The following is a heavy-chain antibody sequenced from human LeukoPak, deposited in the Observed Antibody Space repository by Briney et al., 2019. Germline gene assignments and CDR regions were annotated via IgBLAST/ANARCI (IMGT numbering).Heavy chain of an antibody. Sequence: GGSLRLSCAASGFTFSSYAMSWVRQAPGKGLEWVSSISSSSSYIYYADSVKGRFTISRDNAKNSLYLQMNSLRAEDTAVYYCARDRRSSTGFDYWGQGTLVTVSS. CDR2: ISSSSSYI. CDR3: ARDRRSSTGFDY. J-gene: IGHJ4*02. CDR1: GFTFSSYA. V-gene: IGHV3-21*01. D-gene: IGHD2-2*01.